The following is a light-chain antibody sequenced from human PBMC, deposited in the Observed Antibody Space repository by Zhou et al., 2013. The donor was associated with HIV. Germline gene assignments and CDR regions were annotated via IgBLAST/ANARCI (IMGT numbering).Light chain of an antibody. CDR2: AAS. CDR1: QSISTY. Sequence: DIQMTQSPSSLSASVGDRVTITCRASQSISTYLNWYQQKPGKAPNLLIYAASSLQSGVPSRFSGSGSGTDFTLTISSLQPEDFATYYCQQALSFPLTFGGGTKVEI. J-gene: IGKJ4*01. V-gene: IGKV1-39*01. CDR3: QQALSFPLT.